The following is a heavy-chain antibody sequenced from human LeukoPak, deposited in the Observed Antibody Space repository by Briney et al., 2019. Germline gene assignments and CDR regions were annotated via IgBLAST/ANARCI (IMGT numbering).Heavy chain of an antibody. D-gene: IGHD3-22*01. CDR3: ARGPTPQTYYYDSSGYSD. V-gene: IGHV3-21*01. CDR1: GFTFSSYS. Sequence: GGPLRLSCAASGFTFSSYSMNWVRQAPGKGLEWVSSISSSSTYIYYADSVNGRFTISRDNAKNSLYLQMNSLRAEDTAMYYCARGPTPQTYYYDSSGYSDWGQGTLVTVSS. CDR2: ISSSSTYI. J-gene: IGHJ4*02.